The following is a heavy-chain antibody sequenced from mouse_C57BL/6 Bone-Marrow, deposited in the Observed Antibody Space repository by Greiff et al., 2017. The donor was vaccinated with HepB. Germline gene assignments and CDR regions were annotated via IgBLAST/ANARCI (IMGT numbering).Heavy chain of an antibody. CDR3: AREGNYGSRDY. J-gene: IGHJ2*01. CDR1: GFTFSSYA. V-gene: IGHV5-4*01. Sequence: EVMLVESGGGLVKPGGSLKLSCAASGFTFSSYAMSWVRQTPEKRLEWVATISDGGSYTYYPDNVKGRFTISRDNAKNNLYLQMSHLKSEDTAMYYCAREGNYGSRDYWGQGTTLTVSS. D-gene: IGHD1-1*01. CDR2: ISDGGSYT.